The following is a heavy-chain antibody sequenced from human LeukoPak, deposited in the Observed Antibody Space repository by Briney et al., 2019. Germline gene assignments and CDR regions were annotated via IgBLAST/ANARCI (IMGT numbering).Heavy chain of an antibody. Sequence: GASVKVSCKASGFTFSNYYMHWVRQAPGRGLEWMGIINPGGDNPWFAQDFQGRVALTRDTSTSTIYMELSGLRSEDTAVYYCTGDNSLYDRGWWFDPWGQGTLVTVSP. V-gene: IGHV1-46*03. CDR1: GFTFSNYY. D-gene: IGHD3-16*01. CDR3: TGDNSLYDRGWWFDP. J-gene: IGHJ5*02. CDR2: INPGGDNP.